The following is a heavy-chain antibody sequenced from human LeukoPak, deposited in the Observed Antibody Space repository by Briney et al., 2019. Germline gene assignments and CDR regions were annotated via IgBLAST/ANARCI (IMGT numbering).Heavy chain of an antibody. J-gene: IGHJ6*02. CDR2: INPNSGGT. Sequence: ASVKVSCKASGYTFTGYYMHWVRQAPGQGLEWMGWINPNSGGTNYAQKFQGWVTMTRDTSISTAYMELSRLRSDDTAVYYCARSNDYGGNTYYYYGMDVWGQGTTVTVSS. CDR1: GYTFTGYY. V-gene: IGHV1-2*04. D-gene: IGHD4-23*01. CDR3: ARSNDYGGNTYYYYGMDV.